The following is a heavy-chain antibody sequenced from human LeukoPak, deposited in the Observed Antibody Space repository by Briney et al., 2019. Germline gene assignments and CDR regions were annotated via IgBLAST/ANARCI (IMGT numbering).Heavy chain of an antibody. CDR2: TSKNGSDT. J-gene: IGHJ4*02. Sequence: PGGSLRLSCAASGFTFSDYWMHWVSQGPGKGPEWLSRTSKNGSDTFYADAAKGRFAAPRDNAKNTVYLQVTNVRPDHPAVYYCARGGYSGSYYRFSWGQGTVVTVAS. CDR3: ARGGYSGSYYRFS. D-gene: IGHD6-25*01. V-gene: IGHV3-74*01. CDR1: GFTFSDYW.